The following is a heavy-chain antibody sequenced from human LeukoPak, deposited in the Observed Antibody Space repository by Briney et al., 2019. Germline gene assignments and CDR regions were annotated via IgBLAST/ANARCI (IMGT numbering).Heavy chain of an antibody. J-gene: IGHJ4*02. CDR2: ISGSGGST. D-gene: IGHD2-2*01. CDR1: GFTFSSYA. Sequence: SGGSLRLSCAASGFTFSSYAMSWVRQAPGKGLEWVSAISGSGGSTYYADSVKGRFTISRDNSKNTLYLQMNSLRAEDTAGYYCSKGIGPASIPFYFWGQGTLVTVSS. V-gene: IGHV3-23*01. CDR3: SKGIGPASIPFYF.